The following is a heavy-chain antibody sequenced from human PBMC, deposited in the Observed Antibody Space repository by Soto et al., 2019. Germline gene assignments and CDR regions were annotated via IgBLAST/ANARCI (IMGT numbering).Heavy chain of an antibody. Sequence: QDQLVQSGVEVKKPGASVKVSCKASGYSFTNYGITWVRQAPGQGFEWMGWISAYNGKTNYAQKFQGRVTLTTDATTSTAYLELRSLISDDTAVYYCARDRVVAPPVAVNTHYDYYIDVWGQGTTVTVSS. CDR1: GYSFTNYG. V-gene: IGHV1-18*01. J-gene: IGHJ6*03. D-gene: IGHD2-21*01. CDR3: ARDRVVAPPVAVNTHYDYYIDV. CDR2: ISAYNGKT.